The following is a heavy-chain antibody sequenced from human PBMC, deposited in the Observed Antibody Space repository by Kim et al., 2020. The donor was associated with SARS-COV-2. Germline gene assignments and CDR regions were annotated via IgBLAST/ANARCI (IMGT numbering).Heavy chain of an antibody. D-gene: IGHD3-3*01. CDR2: INHSGST. CDR1: GGSFSGYY. J-gene: IGHJ5*02. V-gene: IGHV4-34*01. CDR3: ARAPRRITIFGVVMNGWFDP. Sequence: SETLSLTCAVYGGSFSGYYWSWIRQPPGKGLEWIGEINHSGSTNYNPSLKSRVTISVDTSKNQFSLKLSSVTAADTAVYYCARAPRRITIFGVVMNGWFDPWGQGTLVTVSS.